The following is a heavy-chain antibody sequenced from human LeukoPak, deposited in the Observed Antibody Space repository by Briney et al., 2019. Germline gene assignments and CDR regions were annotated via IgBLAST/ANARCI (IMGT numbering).Heavy chain of an antibody. CDR2: ISHSGST. D-gene: IGHD4-17*01. CDR1: GYSISNDYY. CDR3: AGISTGSCFRH. V-gene: IGHV4-38-2*02. Sequence: PSETLSLTCSVSGYSISNDYYWGWIRQSPEKGLEWLGSISHSGSTYYNPSLRSRVTISRDMPKTQFSLELNPVTAADTAVYYCAGISTGSCFRHWGQGTLVTVSS. J-gene: IGHJ1*01.